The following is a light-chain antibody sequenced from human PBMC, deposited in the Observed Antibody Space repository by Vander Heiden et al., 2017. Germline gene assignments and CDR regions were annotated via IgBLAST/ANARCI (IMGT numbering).Light chain of an antibody. CDR2: GAS. CDR1: QSVSSY. CDR3: QQRSNWPAA. J-gene: IGKJ4*01. V-gene: IGKV3-11*02. Sequence: EIVLTQSPATLSLSPGERATPPCRASQSVSSYLAWYQQKPGQAPRLLIYGASNRATGVPARFSGSGSERDFTLTISSLEPEDFATYYCQQRSNWPAAFGGGTMVEIK.